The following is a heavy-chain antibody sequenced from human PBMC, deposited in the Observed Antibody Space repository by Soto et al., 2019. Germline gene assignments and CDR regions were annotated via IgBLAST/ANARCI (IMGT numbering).Heavy chain of an antibody. Sequence: TGGSLRLSCAASGFTFSSYSMNWVRQAPGKGLEWVSYISSSSSTIYYADSVKGRFTISRDNAKNSLYLQMNSLRDEDTAVYYCASDSSGYPGAYWYFDLWGRGTLVTVSS. V-gene: IGHV3-48*02. CDR1: GFTFSSYS. J-gene: IGHJ2*01. CDR3: ASDSSGYPGAYWYFDL. D-gene: IGHD3-22*01. CDR2: ISSSSSTI.